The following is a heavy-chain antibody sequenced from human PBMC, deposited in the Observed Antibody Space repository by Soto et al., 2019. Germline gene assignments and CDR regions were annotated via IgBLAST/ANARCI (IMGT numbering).Heavy chain of an antibody. CDR1: GGSISSYY. CDR2: IYYSGST. D-gene: IGHD1-1*01. V-gene: IGHV4-59*01. CDR3: AREERRTFDY. J-gene: IGHJ4*02. Sequence: PSETLSLTCTVSGGSISSYYWSWIRQPPGKGLEWIGYIYYSGSTNYNPSLKSRVTISVDTSKNQFSLKLSSVTAADTAVYYCAREERRTFDYWGQGTLVTVSS.